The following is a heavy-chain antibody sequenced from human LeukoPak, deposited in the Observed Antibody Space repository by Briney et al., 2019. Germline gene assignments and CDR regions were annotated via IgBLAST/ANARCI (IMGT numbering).Heavy chain of an antibody. J-gene: IGHJ5*02. CDR3: ARVTRWWFDP. V-gene: IGHV3-21*01. D-gene: IGHD4-11*01. CDR2: ISSSSSYI. CDR1: GFTFSSYS. Sequence: PGGSLRLSCAASGFTFSSYSMNWVRQAPGKGLEWVSSISSSSSYIYYADSVKGRFTISRDNAKNSLYLQINSLRVEDTAIYYCARVTRWWFDPWGQGILVTVSS.